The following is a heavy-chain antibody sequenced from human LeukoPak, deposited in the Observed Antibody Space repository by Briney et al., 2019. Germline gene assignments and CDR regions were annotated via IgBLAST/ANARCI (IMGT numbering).Heavy chain of an antibody. CDR1: GGSISSGGYY. D-gene: IGHD3-10*01. V-gene: IGHV4-31*03. J-gene: IGHJ4*02. CDR2: INYSGST. CDR3: AGEHGITSFDY. Sequence: SETLSLTCTVSGGSISSGGYYWSWIRQHPGKGLEWIGYINYSGSTYYNPSLKSRVTISVDTSKNQFSLKLSSVTAADTAVYYCAGEHGITSFDYWGQGTLVTVSS.